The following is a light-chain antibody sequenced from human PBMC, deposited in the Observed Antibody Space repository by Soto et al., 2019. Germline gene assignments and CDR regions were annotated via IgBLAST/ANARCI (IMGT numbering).Light chain of an antibody. CDR3: QQRRSWQVT. V-gene: IGKV3D-11*02. Sequence: TQSPFTQSGSVGDRITITCRASQSINTYLAWYQQKPGQAPRLLIYDASKRATGIPARFSGSGSGTNFTLTISSLEPEDFAVYYCQQRRSWQVTFGQGTRLEIK. CDR1: QSINTY. CDR2: DAS. J-gene: IGKJ5*01.